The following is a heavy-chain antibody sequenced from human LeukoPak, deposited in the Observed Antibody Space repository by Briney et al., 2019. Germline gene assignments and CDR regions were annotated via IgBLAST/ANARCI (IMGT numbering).Heavy chain of an antibody. J-gene: IGHJ4*02. Sequence: ASVKVSCKASGGTFSRYAVSWVRQAPGQGIEWMGGIIPIFGTTNYAQKFQGSVTITTDESTSTAYMELSNLRYEDTAMYYCAREGGYYFDYWGQGTLVTVSS. D-gene: IGHD3-16*01. CDR2: IIPIFGTT. CDR3: AREGGYYFDY. CDR1: GGTFSRYA. V-gene: IGHV1-69*05.